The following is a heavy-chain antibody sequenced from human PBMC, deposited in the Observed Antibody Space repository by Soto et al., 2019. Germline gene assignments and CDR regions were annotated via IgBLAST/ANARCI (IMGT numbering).Heavy chain of an antibody. J-gene: IGHJ4*02. V-gene: IGHV3-23*01. D-gene: IGHD3-10*01. CDR3: AKVISTSGSSL. CDR1: GFTFSTYA. Sequence: EVQLLESGGGLVQPGGSLRRSCAASGFTFSTYAMTWVRQAPGKGLAWLSSISGSGSTYYADSVKGRFTISRDNSKNTLYLQMSSLRAEDTAVYYCAKVISTSGSSLWGRGTLVTVSS. CDR2: ISGSGST.